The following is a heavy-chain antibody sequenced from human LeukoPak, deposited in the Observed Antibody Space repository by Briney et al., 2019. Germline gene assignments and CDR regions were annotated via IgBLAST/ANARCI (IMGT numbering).Heavy chain of an antibody. CDR1: GYTFTDYY. J-gene: IGHJ4*02. CDR2: IHPNSGDT. V-gene: IGHV1-2*06. D-gene: IGHD1-26*01. CDR3: ARDYSGSYTH. Sequence: ASVKVSCKASGYTFTDYYIHWVRQAPGQGLEWMALIHPNSGDTYYAQKFRGRVTMTRDTSISTAYMELNRLTSDDTAVYHCARDYSGSYTHWAQGTLVTISS.